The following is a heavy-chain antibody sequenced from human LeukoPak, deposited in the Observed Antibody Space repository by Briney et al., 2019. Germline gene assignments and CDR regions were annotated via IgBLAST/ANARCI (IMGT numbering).Heavy chain of an antibody. CDR3: ARDFWADSGSPRGAFDI. J-gene: IGHJ3*02. CDR1: GFTVSSNY. V-gene: IGHV3-53*01. D-gene: IGHD1-26*01. Sequence: GGSLRPSCAASGFTVSSNYMSWVRQAPGKGLEWVSVIYSGGSTYYADSVKGRFTISRDNSKNTLYLQMNSLRAEDTAVYYCARDFWADSGSPRGAFDIWGQGTMVTVSS. CDR2: IYSGGST.